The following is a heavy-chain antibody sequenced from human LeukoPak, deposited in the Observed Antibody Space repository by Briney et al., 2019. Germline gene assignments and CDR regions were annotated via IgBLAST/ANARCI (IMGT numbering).Heavy chain of an antibody. D-gene: IGHD3-10*01. Sequence: SETLSLTCAVYGGSFSGYYWSWIRQPPGKGLEWIGEINHSGSTNYNPSLKSRVTISVDTSKNQFSLKLSSVTAADTAVYYCARRSITMVRGVISRWGQGTLVTVSS. CDR1: GGSFSGYY. J-gene: IGHJ4*02. CDR3: ARRSITMVRGVISR. CDR2: INHSGST. V-gene: IGHV4-34*01.